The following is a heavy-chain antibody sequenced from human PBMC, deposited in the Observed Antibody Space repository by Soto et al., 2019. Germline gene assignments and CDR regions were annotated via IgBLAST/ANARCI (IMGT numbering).Heavy chain of an antibody. J-gene: IGHJ5*02. D-gene: IGHD3-22*01. CDR2: IYYSGST. CDR3: ARQQDYYDSSGSNNWFDP. Sequence: QVQLQESGPGLVKPSQTLSLTCTVSGGSISSGDYYWSWIRQPPGKGLEWIGYIYYSGSTYYNPSRKSRVTISVDTSKNQFSRKLSSVTAADTAVYYCARQQDYYDSSGSNNWFDPWGQGTLVTVSS. CDR1: GGSISSGDYY. V-gene: IGHV4-30-4*01.